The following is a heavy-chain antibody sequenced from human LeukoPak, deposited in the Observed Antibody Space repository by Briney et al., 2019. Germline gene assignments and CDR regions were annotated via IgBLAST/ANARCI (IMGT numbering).Heavy chain of an antibody. CDR2: ISAYNGNT. V-gene: IGHV1-18*01. J-gene: IGHJ4*02. D-gene: IGHD3-22*01. CDR1: GGTFSSYA. Sequence: GASVKVSCKASGGTFSSYAISWVRQAPGQGLEWMGWISAYNGNTNYAQKLQGRVTMTTDTSTSTAYMELRSLRSDDTAVYYCARAPTYYYDSSGYYIWGQGTLVTVSS. CDR3: ARAPTYYYDSSGYYI.